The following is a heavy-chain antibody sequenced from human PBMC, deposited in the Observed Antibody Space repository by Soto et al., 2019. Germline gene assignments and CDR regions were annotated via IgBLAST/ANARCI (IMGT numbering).Heavy chain of an antibody. CDR2: IDSHGSST. CDR1: GFIFKNYW. V-gene: IGHV3-74*03. CDR3: ARGKEVARWSIDS. J-gene: IGHJ4*02. Sequence: EVSLVESGGGLVQPGGSLRLSCAASGFIFKNYWIHWVRQSPEKGLLWVSRIDSHGSSTTYADSVRGRFTISRDNANNTVYLQMTGLRADDTAIYFCARGKEVARWSIDSWGRGTVVTVSS. D-gene: IGHD2-15*01.